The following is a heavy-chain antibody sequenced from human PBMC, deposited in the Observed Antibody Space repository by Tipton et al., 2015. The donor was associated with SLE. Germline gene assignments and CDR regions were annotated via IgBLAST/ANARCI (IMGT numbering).Heavy chain of an antibody. CDR1: GGSISSYY. CDR2: IYYSGST. Sequence: TLSLTCTVSGGSISSYYWSWIRQPPGKGLEWIGYIYYSGSTNYSPSLKSRVTISVDTSKNQFSLKLSSVTAADTAVYYCARVRGRGYFQHWGQGTLVTVSS. V-gene: IGHV4-59*01. J-gene: IGHJ1*01. CDR3: ARVRGRGYFQH. D-gene: IGHD3-10*01.